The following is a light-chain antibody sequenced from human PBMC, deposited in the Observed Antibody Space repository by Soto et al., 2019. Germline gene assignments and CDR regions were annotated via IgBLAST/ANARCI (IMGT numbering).Light chain of an antibody. CDR2: DAS. V-gene: IGKV3-20*01. J-gene: IGKJ1*01. Sequence: IVLTQSPGTLSLSPGVRATLSCRTSQSVSTSKLAWYQQRPGQAPRLLMYDASRRATGIPDRFSGSGSGTDFTLTISRLEPDDVAVYYCQQYVNFVWTFGQGTKV. CDR1: QSVSTSK. CDR3: QQYVNFVWT.